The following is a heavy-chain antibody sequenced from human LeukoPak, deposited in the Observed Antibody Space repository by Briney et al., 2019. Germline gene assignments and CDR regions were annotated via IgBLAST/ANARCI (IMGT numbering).Heavy chain of an antibody. CDR1: GGTFSSYA. CDR3: VGRYDYYYDSSGRPSQLDY. J-gene: IGHJ4*02. V-gene: IGHV1-69*13. Sequence: SVTVSCTASGGTFSSYAISWVRQAPGQGLEWMGGIIPIFGTANYAQKFQGRVTITADESTSTAYMELSSLRSEDTAVYYCVGRYDYYYDSSGRPSQLDYWGQGTLVTVSS. D-gene: IGHD3-22*01. CDR2: IIPIFGTA.